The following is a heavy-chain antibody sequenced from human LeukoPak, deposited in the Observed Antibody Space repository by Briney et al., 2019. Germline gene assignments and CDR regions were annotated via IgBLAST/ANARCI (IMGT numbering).Heavy chain of an antibody. CDR3: ARDPTTGSDAFDI. J-gene: IGHJ3*02. D-gene: IGHD1-1*01. Sequence: KASETLSLTCAVYGGSFSDYYWSWIRQPPGKGLEWIGYIYYSGSTYYNPSLKSRVTISVDTSKNQFSLKLSSVTAADTAVYYCARDPTTGSDAFDIWGQGTMVTVSS. V-gene: IGHV4-30-4*08. CDR2: IYYSGST. CDR1: GGSFSDYY.